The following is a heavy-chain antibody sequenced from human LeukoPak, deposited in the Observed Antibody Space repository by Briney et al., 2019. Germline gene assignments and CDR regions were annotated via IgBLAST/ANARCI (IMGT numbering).Heavy chain of an antibody. J-gene: IGHJ4*02. V-gene: IGHV3-23*01. Sequence: GGSLRLSCAASGFTFSSYAMSWVRQAPGKGLGWVSGVSGSGGSTYYADSVKGRFTISRDNSKNTLYLQMNSLRAEDTAVYYCAKDLDIVATITGNWGQGTLVTVSS. D-gene: IGHD5-12*01. CDR1: GFTFSSYA. CDR3: AKDLDIVATITGN. CDR2: VSGSGGST.